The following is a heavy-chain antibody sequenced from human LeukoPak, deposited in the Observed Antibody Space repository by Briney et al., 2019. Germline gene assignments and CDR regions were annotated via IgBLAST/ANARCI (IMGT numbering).Heavy chain of an antibody. Sequence: GGSLRLSCAASGFTFSSYAMSWVRQAPGKGLEWVSSISSSSSYIYYADSVKGRFTISRDNAKNSLYLQMNSLRAEDTAVYYCARVGSLGSSTYYGMDVWGQGTTVTVSS. V-gene: IGHV3-21*01. CDR1: GFTFSSYA. CDR2: ISSSSSYI. D-gene: IGHD2-2*01. J-gene: IGHJ6*02. CDR3: ARVGSLGSSTYYGMDV.